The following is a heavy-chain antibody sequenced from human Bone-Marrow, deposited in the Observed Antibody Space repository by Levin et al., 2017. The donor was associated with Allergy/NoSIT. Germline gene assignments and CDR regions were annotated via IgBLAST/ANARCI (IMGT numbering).Heavy chain of an antibody. Sequence: GASVKVSCKASGYTFTDYGISWVRQAPGQGLEGMGWINVNNGHTNYVQKFQGRVTMTTDTSTSTAYMELRSLRSDDTAIYYCARGFDYWGQGTLVTVSS. J-gene: IGHJ4*02. V-gene: IGHV1-18*01. CDR2: INVNNGHT. CDR3: ARGFDY. CDR1: GYTFTDYG.